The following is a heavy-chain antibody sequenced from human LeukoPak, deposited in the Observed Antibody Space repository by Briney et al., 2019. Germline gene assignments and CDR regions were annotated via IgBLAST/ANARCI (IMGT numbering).Heavy chain of an antibody. J-gene: IGHJ4*02. V-gene: IGHV3-23*01. Sequence: GGSLRLSCAASGFTFSSYAMNWVRQAPGKGLEWVSAISGSGGSTYYADSVKGRFTISRDNSKNTLYLQMNSLRAEDTAVYYCARDLGAAAALFDYWGQGTLVTVSS. CDR2: ISGSGGST. CDR3: ARDLGAAAALFDY. CDR1: GFTFSSYA. D-gene: IGHD6-13*01.